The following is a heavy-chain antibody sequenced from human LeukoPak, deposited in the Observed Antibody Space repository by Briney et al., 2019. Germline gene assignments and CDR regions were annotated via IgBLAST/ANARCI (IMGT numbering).Heavy chain of an antibody. CDR1: GYTFTSYY. Sequence: ASVKVSRKASGYTFTSYYMHWVRQALGQGLEWMGWINPNSGGTNYAQKFQGRVTMTRDTSISTAYMELSRLRSDDTAVYYCARDVGGRGPALYMDVWGKGTTVTVSS. J-gene: IGHJ6*03. CDR2: INPNSGGT. V-gene: IGHV1-2*02. CDR3: ARDVGGRGPALYMDV. D-gene: IGHD3-16*01.